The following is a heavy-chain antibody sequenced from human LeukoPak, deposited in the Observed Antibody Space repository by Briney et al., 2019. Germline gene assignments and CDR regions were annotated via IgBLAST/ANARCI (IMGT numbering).Heavy chain of an antibody. CDR1: GGSVSSYY. Sequence: SETLSLTCTVSGGSVSSYYWTWIRQPPGKGLEWIGYIYYSGSTSYNPSLKSRVTISVDTSKNQFSLKLSSVTAADTAVYYCAVGVGGDDWKYYFDYWGQGTLVTVSS. CDR3: AVGVGGDDWKYYFDY. CDR2: IYYSGST. D-gene: IGHD1-1*01. J-gene: IGHJ4*02. V-gene: IGHV4-59*02.